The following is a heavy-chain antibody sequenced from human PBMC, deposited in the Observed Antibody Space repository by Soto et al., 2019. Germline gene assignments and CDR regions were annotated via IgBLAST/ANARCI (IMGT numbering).Heavy chain of an antibody. CDR1: GFTFSSYS. CDR2: ISSSSSYI. Sequence: GGSLRLSCAASGFTFSSYSMNWVRQAPGKGLEWASSISSSSSYIYYADSVKGRFTISRDNAKNSLYLQMNSLRAEDTAVYYCARTKSGGITMVRGVLGGMDAWGQGTTVTVSS. CDR3: ARTKSGGITMVRGVLGGMDA. V-gene: IGHV3-21*01. J-gene: IGHJ6*02. D-gene: IGHD3-10*01.